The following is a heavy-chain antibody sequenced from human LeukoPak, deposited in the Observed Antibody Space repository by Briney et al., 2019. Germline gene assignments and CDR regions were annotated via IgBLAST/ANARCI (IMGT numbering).Heavy chain of an antibody. CDR2: VNHSGYT. D-gene: IGHD4-17*01. CDR3: ARQLYGSDY. J-gene: IGHJ4*02. CDR1: GVSFSTYY. Sequence: SETLSLTCDVSGVSFSTYYWSWIRQSPEKGLEWIGEVNHSGYTNYNPSLKGRVTISVDTSKNQFSLKLSSVTAADTAIYYCARQLYGSDYWGQGTLVTVSS. V-gene: IGHV4-34*01.